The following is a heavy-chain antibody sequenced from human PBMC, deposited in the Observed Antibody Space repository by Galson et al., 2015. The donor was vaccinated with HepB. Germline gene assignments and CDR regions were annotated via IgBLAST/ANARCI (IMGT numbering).Heavy chain of an antibody. CDR2: IYSGGST. J-gene: IGHJ2*01. CDR1: GFTVSSNY. V-gene: IGHV3-53*01. D-gene: IGHD2-21*01. Sequence: SLRLSCAASGFTVSSNYMSWVRQAPGKGLEWVSVIYSGGSTYYADSVKGRFTISRDNSKNTLYLQMNSLRAEDTAVYYCARGIERLYPWYFDLWGRGTLVTVSS. CDR3: ARGIERLYPWYFDL.